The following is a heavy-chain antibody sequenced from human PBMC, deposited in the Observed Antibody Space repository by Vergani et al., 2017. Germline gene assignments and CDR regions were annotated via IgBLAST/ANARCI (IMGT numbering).Heavy chain of an antibody. CDR3: ARDLTVTTYAFDI. Sequence: QVQLQQWGAGLLKPSETLSLTCAVYGGSFSGYYWSWIRQPPGKGLEWIGEINHSGSTYYNPSLKSRVTISVDTSKNQFSLKLSSVTAADTAVYYCARDLTVTTYAFDIWGQGTMVTVSS. CDR2: INHSGST. D-gene: IGHD4-17*01. J-gene: IGHJ3*02. V-gene: IGHV4-34*01. CDR1: GGSFSGYY.